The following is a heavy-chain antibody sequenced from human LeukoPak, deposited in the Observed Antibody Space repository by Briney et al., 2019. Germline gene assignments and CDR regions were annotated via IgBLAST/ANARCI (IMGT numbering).Heavy chain of an antibody. CDR2: ISSSSSYI. CDR3: AREGRFGELLRY. V-gene: IGHV3-21*01. J-gene: IGHJ4*02. Sequence: GGSLRLSCAASGFTFSSYSMNWVRQAPGKGLEWVSSISSSSSYIYYADSVKGLFAISRDNAKNSLYLQMNSLRAEDTAVYYCAREGRFGELLRYWGQGTLVTVSS. D-gene: IGHD3-10*01. CDR1: GFTFSSYS.